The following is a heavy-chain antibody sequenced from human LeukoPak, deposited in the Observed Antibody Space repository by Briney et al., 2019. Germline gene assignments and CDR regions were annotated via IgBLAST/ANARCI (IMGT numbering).Heavy chain of an antibody. Sequence: ASVKVSCKASGYTFTSYDINWVRQATGQGLEWMGWMNPNSCNTGYAQKFQGRVTMTRNTSISTAYMELSSLRSEDTAVYYCARTPIRFLEWLLSNAFDIWGQGTMVTVSS. J-gene: IGHJ3*02. CDR3: ARTPIRFLEWLLSNAFDI. CDR2: MNPNSCNT. CDR1: GYTFTSYD. D-gene: IGHD3-3*01. V-gene: IGHV1-8*01.